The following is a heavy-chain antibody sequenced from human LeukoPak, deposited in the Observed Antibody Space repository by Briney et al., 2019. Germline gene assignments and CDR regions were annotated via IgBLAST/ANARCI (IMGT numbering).Heavy chain of an antibody. CDR1: GFTFSSYE. D-gene: IGHD6-19*01. J-gene: IGHJ4*02. CDR3: ARARGAGPGGQFDY. CDR2: ISNSGSYT. V-gene: IGHV3-48*03. Sequence: GGSLRLSCAASGFTFSSYEMNWVRQAPGKGLEWVSYISNSGSYTNYPDSVKARFTISRDNAKNSLYLQMNSLRDEDTAVYYCARARGAGPGGQFDYWGQGTLVTVSS.